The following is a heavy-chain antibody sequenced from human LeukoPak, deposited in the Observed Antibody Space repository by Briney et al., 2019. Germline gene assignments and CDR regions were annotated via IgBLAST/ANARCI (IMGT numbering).Heavy chain of an antibody. D-gene: IGHD6-13*01. CDR2: ISSSSSTI. Sequence: GGSLRLSCAASGFTFSSYSMSWVRQAPGKGLEWVSYISSSSSTIYYADSVKGRFTISRDNAKNSLYLQMNSLRAEDTAVYYCARETPIAAAGTYYYYYMDVWGKGTTVTVSS. CDR1: GFTFSSYS. CDR3: ARETPIAAAGTYYYYYMDV. V-gene: IGHV3-48*04. J-gene: IGHJ6*03.